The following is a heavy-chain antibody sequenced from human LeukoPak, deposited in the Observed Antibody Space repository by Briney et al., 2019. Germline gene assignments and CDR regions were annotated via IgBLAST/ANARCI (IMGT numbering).Heavy chain of an antibody. Sequence: GSLRLSCAASGFTFSSYGMHWVRQAPGKGLEWVAFIRYDGSNKYYADSVKGRFTISRDNSKNTLYLQMNSLRAEDTAVYYCARDARSTSCLDYWGQGTLVTVSS. V-gene: IGHV3-30*02. CDR2: IRYDGSNK. D-gene: IGHD2-2*01. CDR3: ARDARSTSCLDY. J-gene: IGHJ4*02. CDR1: GFTFSSYG.